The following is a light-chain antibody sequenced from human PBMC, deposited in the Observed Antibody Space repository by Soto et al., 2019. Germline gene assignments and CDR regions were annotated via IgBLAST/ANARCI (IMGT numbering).Light chain of an antibody. CDR1: QSLRSS. Sequence: IVMTQSPAPLSVFPGERATLSCRASQSLRSSLAWYQQKPGQAPRLLIYDASTRATGIPARFSGSGSGTDFTLTISGLQSEDFAVYYCQQYNNWPQTLGQGTKVDI. J-gene: IGKJ1*01. CDR2: DAS. V-gene: IGKV3-15*01. CDR3: QQYNNWPQT.